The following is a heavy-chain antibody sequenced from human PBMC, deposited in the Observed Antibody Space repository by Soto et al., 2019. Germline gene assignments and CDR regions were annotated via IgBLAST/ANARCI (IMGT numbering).Heavy chain of an antibody. V-gene: IGHV3-23*01. CDR3: AKTPVYTRVAGTD. D-gene: IGHD6-19*01. Sequence: EVQLLESGGGLVPLGRSLRLSCAASGLTFSSYAMSWVRQAPGKGLEWLSSISGSGSNTYYPGSVKGRFTISRDNSKNTLYLQMNSLRAEDTAIYYCAKTPVYTRVAGTDWGQGTLVTVSS. J-gene: IGHJ4*02. CDR1: GLTFSSYA. CDR2: ISGSGSNT.